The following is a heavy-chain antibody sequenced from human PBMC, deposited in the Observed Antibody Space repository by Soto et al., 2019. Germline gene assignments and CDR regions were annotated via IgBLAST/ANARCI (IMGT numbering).Heavy chain of an antibody. CDR3: AREVVFVDYGDYYYYGMDV. D-gene: IGHD4-17*01. Sequence: SVKVSCKASGGTFSSYAISWARQAPGQGLEWMGGIIPIFGTANYAQKFQGRVTITADESTSTAYMELSSLRSEDTAVYYCAREVVFVDYGDYYYYGMDVWGQVTTVTVS. J-gene: IGHJ6*02. CDR1: GGTFSSYA. V-gene: IGHV1-69*13. CDR2: IIPIFGTA.